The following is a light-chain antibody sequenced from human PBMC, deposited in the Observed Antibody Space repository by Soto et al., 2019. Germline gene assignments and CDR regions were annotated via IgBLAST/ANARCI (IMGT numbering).Light chain of an antibody. Sequence: QAVVTQEPSLTVSPGGTVTLTCGSSTGAVTNGHYPYWFQQKPGQAPRTLIYDTTNRHSWTPARFSGSLLGGKDALTLSSAQPEDEDEYYCLISSNRPYVFGPRTKVTVL. J-gene: IGLJ1*01. V-gene: IGLV7-46*01. CDR3: LISSNRPYV. CDR1: TGAVTNGHY. CDR2: DTT.